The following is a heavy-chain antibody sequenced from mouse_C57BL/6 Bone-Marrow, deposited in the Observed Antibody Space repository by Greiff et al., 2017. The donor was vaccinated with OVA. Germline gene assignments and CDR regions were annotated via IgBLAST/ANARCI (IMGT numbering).Heavy chain of an antibody. V-gene: IGHV14-1*01. CDR1: GFNIKDYY. CDR3: TTSGTGDYAMDY. D-gene: IGHD4-1*01. Sequence: VQLQQSGAELVRPGASVKLSCTASGFNIKDYYMHWVKQRPEQGLEWIGRIDPEDGDTEYAPKFQGKATMTAGTSSNTAYLQLSSLTSEDTAVYYCTTSGTGDYAMDYWGQGTSVTVSS. J-gene: IGHJ4*01. CDR2: IDPEDGDT.